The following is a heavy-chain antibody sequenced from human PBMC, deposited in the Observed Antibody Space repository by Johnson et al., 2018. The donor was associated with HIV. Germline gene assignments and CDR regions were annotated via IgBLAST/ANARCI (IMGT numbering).Heavy chain of an antibody. J-gene: IGHJ3*02. V-gene: IGHV3-74*01. D-gene: IGHD1-7*01. CDR3: ARDQAGTTDDGDGWADAFDI. Sequence: VQLVESGGGLVQPGGSLRLSCVVSGFSFSNYWMEWVRQAPGKGLVWVSRIKSDGSNKYYADSVKGRFTISRDNSKNTLYLQMNSLRAEDTAVYYCARDQAGTTDDGDGWADAFDIWGQGTMVTVSA. CDR2: IKSDGSNK. CDR1: GFSFSNYW.